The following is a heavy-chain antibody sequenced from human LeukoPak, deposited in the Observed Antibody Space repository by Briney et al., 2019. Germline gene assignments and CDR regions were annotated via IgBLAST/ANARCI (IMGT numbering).Heavy chain of an antibody. CDR1: GYTFSSYD. Sequence: GASVKVSCKASGYTFSSYDITWVRQAPGQGLEWMGWITPYNGNTDYVQKVQGRVTMTADTSTSTAYMELRSLISDDTAVYYCARLNSAANFLDYWGQGTLVTVSS. CDR2: ITPYNGNT. D-gene: IGHD2-15*01. CDR3: ARLNSAANFLDY. J-gene: IGHJ4*02. V-gene: IGHV1-18*01.